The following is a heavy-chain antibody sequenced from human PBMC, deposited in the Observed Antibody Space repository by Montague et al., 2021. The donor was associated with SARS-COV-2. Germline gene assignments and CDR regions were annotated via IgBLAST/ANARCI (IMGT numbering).Heavy chain of an antibody. CDR3: ARIGYERVGCDCYYPD. CDR2: ISYSGST. J-gene: IGHJ1*01. D-gene: IGHD2-21*02. Sequence: SETLSLTCTVSGASVSSGNSYWNWIRQPPGKGLEWIGYISYSGSTNYSPSLQSRVTISVDTSKNQLSLTVISATAADTAVYYCARIGYERVGCDCYYPDWGHGTLVTVS. V-gene: IGHV4-61*01. CDR1: GASVSSGNSY.